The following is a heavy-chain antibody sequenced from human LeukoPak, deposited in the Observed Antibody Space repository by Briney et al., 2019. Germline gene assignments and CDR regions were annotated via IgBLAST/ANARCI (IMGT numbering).Heavy chain of an antibody. J-gene: IGHJ4*02. D-gene: IGHD1-26*01. CDR3: AKDRLGAMMYFDF. Sequence: GGTLRLSCEASGFTFSTYGMSWVRQAPGRGLEWVLAISGSGGSTYYADSVKGRVTISRDNSKNTLYLQVNSLRVEDTAVYYCAKDRLGAMMYFDFWGQGTLVTVSS. V-gene: IGHV3-23*01. CDR2: ISGSGGST. CDR1: GFTFSTYG.